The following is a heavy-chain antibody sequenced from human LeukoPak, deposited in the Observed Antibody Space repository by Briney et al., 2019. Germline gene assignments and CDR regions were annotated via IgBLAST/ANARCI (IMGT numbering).Heavy chain of an antibody. V-gene: IGHV1-18*01. CDR2: ISAYNGNT. CDR1: GYTFTSYG. Sequence: ASVKVSCKASGYTFTSYGISWVRQAPGQGLEWMGWISAYNGNTNYAQKLQGRVTMTTDTSTSTAYMELRSLRSDDTAVYYCARDAGRITMVRGTFDYWGQGTLVTVSS. D-gene: IGHD3-10*01. J-gene: IGHJ4*02. CDR3: ARDAGRITMVRGTFDY.